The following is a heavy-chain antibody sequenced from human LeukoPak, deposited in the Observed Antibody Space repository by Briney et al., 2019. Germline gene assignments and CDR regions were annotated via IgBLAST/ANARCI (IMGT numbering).Heavy chain of an antibody. CDR2: IYHSGST. D-gene: IGHD6-13*01. J-gene: IGHJ2*01. V-gene: IGHV4-38-2*01. CDR1: GYSISSGYY. Sequence: SETLSLTCAVSGYSISSGYYWGWIRQPPGKGLEWIGSIYHSGSTYYNPSLKSRVTISVDTSKNQFSLKLSSVTAADTAVYYCARHRERAAAGPRYWYFDLWGRGTQVTVSS. CDR3: ARHRERAAAGPRYWYFDL.